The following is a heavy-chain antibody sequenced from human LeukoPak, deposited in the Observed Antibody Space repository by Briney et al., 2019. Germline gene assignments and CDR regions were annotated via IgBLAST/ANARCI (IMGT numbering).Heavy chain of an antibody. CDR1: GYTFTSYY. D-gene: IGHD3-10*01. J-gene: IGHJ4*02. CDR3: ASLGGDGNFDY. Sequence: ASVKVSCKASGYTFTSYYMHWVRQTPGQGLEWMGIINPSGGSTSYAQKFQGRVTMTRDTSTSTVYMELSSLRSEDTAVYYCASLGGDGNFDYWGQGTLVTVSS. V-gene: IGHV1-46*01. CDR2: INPSGGST.